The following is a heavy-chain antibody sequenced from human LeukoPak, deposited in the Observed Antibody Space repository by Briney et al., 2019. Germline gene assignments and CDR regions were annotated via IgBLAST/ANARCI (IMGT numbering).Heavy chain of an antibody. Sequence: PGGSLRPSCAASGFTFSSYAMSWVRQAPGKGLEWVSAISGSGGSTYYADSVKGRFTISRDNSKNTLYLQMNSLRAEDTAVYYCAKKGGRGSSSWYEHFDYWGQGTLVTVSS. CDR1: GFTFSSYA. CDR3: AKKGGRGSSSWYEHFDY. J-gene: IGHJ4*02. D-gene: IGHD6-13*01. CDR2: ISGSGGST. V-gene: IGHV3-23*01.